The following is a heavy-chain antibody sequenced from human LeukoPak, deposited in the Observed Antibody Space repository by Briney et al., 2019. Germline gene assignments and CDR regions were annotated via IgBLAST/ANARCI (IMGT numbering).Heavy chain of an antibody. Sequence: GGSLRLSCAASGFTFSNYNMNWVRQAPGKGLEWVSYISGSNYGTYYADSVKGRLTISRDNAKKSLYMQMNSQRAEETAVYYCARQLYSSVWLYDYWVRGTLVTVSS. V-gene: IGHV3-48*01. D-gene: IGHD6-19*01. CDR2: ISGSNYGT. J-gene: IGHJ4*02. CDR3: ARQLYSSVWLYDY. CDR1: GFTFSNYN.